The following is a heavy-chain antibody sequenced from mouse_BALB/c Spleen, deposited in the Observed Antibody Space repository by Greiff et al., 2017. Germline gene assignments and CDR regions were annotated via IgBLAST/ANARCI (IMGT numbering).Heavy chain of an antibody. Sequence: EVQGVESGGGLVKPGGSLKLSCAASGFTFSDYYMYWVRQTPEKRLEWVATISDGGSYTYYPDSVKGRFTISRDNAKNTLYLQMSSLKSEDTAMYYCASYGNYVFAYWGQGTLVTVSA. CDR1: GFTFSDYY. CDR3: ASYGNYVFAY. D-gene: IGHD2-1*01. J-gene: IGHJ3*01. CDR2: ISDGGSYT. V-gene: IGHV5-4*02.